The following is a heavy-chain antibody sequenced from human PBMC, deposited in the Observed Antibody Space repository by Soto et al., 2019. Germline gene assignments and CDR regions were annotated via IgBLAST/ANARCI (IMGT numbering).Heavy chain of an antibody. CDR3: AGSSDDGRDN. V-gene: IGHV3-21*01. CDR2: ISSSSSFI. J-gene: IGHJ4*02. CDR1: GFSLSDYS. D-gene: IGHD6-6*01. Sequence: EVQLVESGGGLVKPGGSLRLSCAASGFSLSDYSMNWIRQAPGKGLEWVASISSSSSFIHYAESMKGRFTISRDNAKNSLYLKMNSLSAEDTAVYYCAGSSDDGRDNWGQGTLVTVSS.